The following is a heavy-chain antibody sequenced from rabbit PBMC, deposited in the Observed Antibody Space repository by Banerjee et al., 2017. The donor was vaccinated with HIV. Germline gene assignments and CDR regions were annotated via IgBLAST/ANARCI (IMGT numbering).Heavy chain of an antibody. CDR3: ARSTILLAGYAGYGYDRGYYFNL. CDR1: GFSFTNNYY. D-gene: IGHD6-1*01. CDR2: IYAGEGGRT. Sequence: QSLEESGGDLVKPGASLTLTCTASGFSFTNNYYMCWVRQAPGKGLELIACIYAGEGGRTYYATWVNGRFTISRSTSLNTVDLKMTSLTAADTATYFCARSTILLAGYAGYGYDRGYYFNLWGPGTLVTVS. V-gene: IGHV1S43*01. J-gene: IGHJ4*01.